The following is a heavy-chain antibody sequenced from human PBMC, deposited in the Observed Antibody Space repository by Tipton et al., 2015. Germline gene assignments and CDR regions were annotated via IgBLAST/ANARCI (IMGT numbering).Heavy chain of an antibody. CDR3: AKGEDYSDSGNYYKRWFDP. J-gene: IGHJ5*02. V-gene: IGHV3-7*01. Sequence: SLRLSCAASGFTFSSYSMSWVRQAPGKGLEWVANIKEDGSDKYYVDSVMGRFTIYRDNAKNSVYLQMNSLRDEDTAVYYCAKGEDYSDSGNYYKRWFDPWGQGTLVTVSS. CDR2: IKEDGSDK. D-gene: IGHD3-10*01. CDR1: GFTFSSYS.